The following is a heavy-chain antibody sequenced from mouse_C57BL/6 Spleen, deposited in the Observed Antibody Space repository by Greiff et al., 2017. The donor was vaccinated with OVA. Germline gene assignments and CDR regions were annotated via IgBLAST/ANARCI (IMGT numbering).Heavy chain of an antibody. V-gene: IGHV5-16*01. Sequence: DVQLVESEGGLVQPGSSMKLSCTASGFTFSDYYMAWVRQVPEKGLEWVANINYDGSSTYYLDSLKSRFIISRDNAKNILYLQMSSLKSEDTATYYCARDSSGFAYWGQGTLVTVSA. D-gene: IGHD3-2*02. CDR3: ARDSSGFAY. CDR2: INYDGSST. J-gene: IGHJ3*01. CDR1: GFTFSDYY.